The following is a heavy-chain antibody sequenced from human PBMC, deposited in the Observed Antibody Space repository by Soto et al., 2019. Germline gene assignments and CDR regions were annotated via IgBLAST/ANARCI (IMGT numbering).Heavy chain of an antibody. V-gene: IGHV3-11*01. CDR3: ARAPRIRQYSSSSYYYYYYYMDV. CDR2: ISSSGSTI. Sequence: QVQLVESGGGLVKPGGSLRLSCAASGFTFSDYYMSWIRQAPGKGLEWVSYISSSGSTIYYADSVKGRFTISRDNAKNSLDLQMNSLRAEDTAVYYCARAPRIRQYSSSSYYYYYYYMDVWGKGTTVTVSS. CDR1: GFTFSDYY. D-gene: IGHD6-6*01. J-gene: IGHJ6*03.